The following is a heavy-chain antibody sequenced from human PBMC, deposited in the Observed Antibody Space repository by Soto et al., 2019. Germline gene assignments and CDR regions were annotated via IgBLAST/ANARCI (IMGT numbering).Heavy chain of an antibody. Sequence: ASETLSLTCTVSGGAISTYYWTWIRQPAGKGLEWIGRIYSSGSTKYNPSLQSRVTMSLDTSNNQFSLRLTSVTAAATAVYYCARGQRFSDWFDPWGQGTLVT. CDR1: GGAISTYY. D-gene: IGHD3-3*01. J-gene: IGHJ5*02. V-gene: IGHV4-4*07. CDR3: ARGQRFSDWFDP. CDR2: IYSSGST.